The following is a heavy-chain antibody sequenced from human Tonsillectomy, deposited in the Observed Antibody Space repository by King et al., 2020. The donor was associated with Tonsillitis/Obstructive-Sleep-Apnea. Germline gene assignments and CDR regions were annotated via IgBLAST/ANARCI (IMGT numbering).Heavy chain of an antibody. J-gene: IGHJ4*02. CDR3: TTDAERYDVWSGYYTGVDY. CDR2: IKSKTDGGTT. D-gene: IGHD3-3*01. Sequence: VQLVESGGGLVKPGGSLRLSCAASGFTFSNAWMSWVRQAPGKGLEWVGRIKSKTDGGTTDYAAPVKGKFTISRDDSKNTLYLQMNILKTEDTAVYYCTTDAERYDVWSGYYTGVDYWGQGTLVTVSS. V-gene: IGHV3-15*01. CDR1: GFTFSNAW.